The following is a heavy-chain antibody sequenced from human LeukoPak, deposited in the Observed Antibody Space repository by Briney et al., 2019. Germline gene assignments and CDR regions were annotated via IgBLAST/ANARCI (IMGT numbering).Heavy chain of an antibody. CDR3: ARDRLFGNLPDY. CDR2: IHHDGSNK. J-gene: IGHJ4*02. D-gene: IGHD1-7*01. V-gene: IGHV3-30*02. Sequence: PGGSLRLSCAASGFTFSSYGMHWVRQAPGKGLDWVAFIHHDGSNKYYADSVRGRFTISRDNSKNTLYLQMNSLRAEDTAVYYCARDRLFGNLPDYWGQGTLVTVSS. CDR1: GFTFSSYG.